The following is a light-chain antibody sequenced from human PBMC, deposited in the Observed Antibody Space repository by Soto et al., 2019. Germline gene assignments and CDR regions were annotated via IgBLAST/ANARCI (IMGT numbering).Light chain of an antibody. CDR1: SSDVGGSNS. J-gene: IGLJ2*01. CDR3: SSYAGSYTYVV. CDR2: DVS. Sequence: QSALTQPRSVSGSPGKSVAISCTGTSSDVGGSNSVSWYQQHPGKAPKLMIYDVSARPSGVPDRFSGSKSGNTASLTISGLQAEDEADYYCSSYAGSYTYVVFGGGTKLTVL. V-gene: IGLV2-11*01.